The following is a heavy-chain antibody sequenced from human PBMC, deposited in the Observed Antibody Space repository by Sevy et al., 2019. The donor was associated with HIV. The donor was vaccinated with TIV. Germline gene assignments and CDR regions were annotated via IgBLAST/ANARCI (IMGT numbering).Heavy chain of an antibody. Sequence: GGSLRLSCAASGFTFSSYSMNWVRQAPGKGLEWVSYISSSSSTIYYADSVKGRFTISRDSAKTSLYLQMNSLRTEDTALYYCARNTYYCDTTGFGAFDIWGQGTMVTVS. J-gene: IGHJ3*02. V-gene: IGHV3-48*04. CDR2: ISSSSSTI. CDR1: GFTFSSYS. D-gene: IGHD3-22*01. CDR3: ARNTYYCDTTGFGAFDI.